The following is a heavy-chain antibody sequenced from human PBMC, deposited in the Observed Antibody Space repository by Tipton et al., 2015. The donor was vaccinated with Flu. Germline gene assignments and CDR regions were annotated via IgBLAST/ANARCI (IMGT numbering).Heavy chain of an antibody. V-gene: IGHV3-33*08. Sequence: SLRLSCATSGFTFSGYGMHWVRQAPGKGLEWVSVIWSDGTTKYYADSVKGRFTISRDNSNNTLYLQMNSLRVEDTAMYYCARGPRSASLGIGDYWGQGTLVTVSS. CDR2: IWSDGTTK. J-gene: IGHJ4*02. D-gene: IGHD2-2*01. CDR3: ARGPRSASLGIGDY. CDR1: GFTFSGYG.